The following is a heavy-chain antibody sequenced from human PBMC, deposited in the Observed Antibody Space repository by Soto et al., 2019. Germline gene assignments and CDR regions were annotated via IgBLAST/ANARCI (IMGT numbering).Heavy chain of an antibody. D-gene: IGHD2-15*01. J-gene: IGHJ4*02. CDR3: AKDLLAGPSVVAATCDY. CDR1: GFTFSSYG. CDR2: ISYDGSNK. Sequence: QVQLVESGGGVVQPGRSLRLSCAASGFTFSSYGMHWVRQAPGKGLEWVAVISYDGSNKYYADSVNGRFTISRDNSKNTLYLQMNSLRAEDTAVYYCAKDLLAGPSVVAATCDYWGQGTLVTVSS. V-gene: IGHV3-30*18.